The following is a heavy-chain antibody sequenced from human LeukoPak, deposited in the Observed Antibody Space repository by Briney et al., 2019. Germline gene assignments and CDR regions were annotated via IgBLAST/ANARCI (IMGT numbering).Heavy chain of an antibody. Sequence: PSQTLSLTCTVSGGSISSGGYSWSWIRQHPGKGLEWIGYIYYSGSTYYNPSLKSRVTISVDTSKNQFSLKLSSVTAADTAVYYCARGGTGNDAFDIWGQGTMVTVSS. V-gene: IGHV4-31*03. CDR3: ARGGTGNDAFDI. CDR2: IYYSGST. J-gene: IGHJ3*02. D-gene: IGHD3/OR15-3a*01. CDR1: GGSISSGGYS.